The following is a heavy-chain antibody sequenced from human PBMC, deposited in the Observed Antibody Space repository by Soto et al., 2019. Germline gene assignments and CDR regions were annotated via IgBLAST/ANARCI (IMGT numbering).Heavy chain of an antibody. V-gene: IGHV1-24*01. CDR3: AFYCSSTSCPTWYAFDI. Sequence: ASVKVSFKVSGYTLTELSMHWLRQAPGKGLEWMGGFDPEDGETIYAQKFQGRVTMTEDTSTDTAYMELSSLRSEDTAVYYCAFYCSSTSCPTWYAFDIWGQGTMVTVSS. CDR1: GYTLTELS. J-gene: IGHJ3*02. CDR2: FDPEDGET. D-gene: IGHD2-2*01.